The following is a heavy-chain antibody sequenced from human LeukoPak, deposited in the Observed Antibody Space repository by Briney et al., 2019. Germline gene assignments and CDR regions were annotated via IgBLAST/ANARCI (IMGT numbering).Heavy chain of an antibody. CDR2: IYHSGST. Sequence: PSETLSPTCAVSGYSVSSGYYWGWIRQPPGKGLEWIGSIYHSGSTYYNPSLKSRVTISVDTSKNQFSLKLSSVTAADTAVYYCARLKAAAGTGLYYFDYWGQGTLVTVSS. D-gene: IGHD6-13*01. CDR3: ARLKAAAGTGLYYFDY. J-gene: IGHJ4*02. V-gene: IGHV4-38-2*01. CDR1: GYSVSSGYY.